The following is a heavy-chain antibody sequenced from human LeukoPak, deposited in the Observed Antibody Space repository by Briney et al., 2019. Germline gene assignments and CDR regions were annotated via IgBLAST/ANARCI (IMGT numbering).Heavy chain of an antibody. CDR3: TRAYITSSYYMDV. J-gene: IGHJ6*03. CDR2: INPDSGAI. CDR1: GYTFTGYY. Sequence: ASVKVSCKASGYTFTGYYIHWVRQAPGQGLEWMGWINPDSGAITSAQMFQGRVTMTWDTSMSTAYVELSRLRSDDTAVYYCTRAYITSSYYMDVWGKGTTVTVSS. V-gene: IGHV1-2*02. D-gene: IGHD6-6*01.